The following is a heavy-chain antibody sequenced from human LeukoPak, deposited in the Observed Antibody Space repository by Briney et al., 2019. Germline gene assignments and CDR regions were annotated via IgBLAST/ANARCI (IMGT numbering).Heavy chain of an antibody. CDR2: ISSSSSYI. CDR1: GFTFSSCS. Sequence: GGSLRLSCAASGFTFSSCSMNWVRQAPGKGLEWVSSISSSSSYIYYADSVKGRFTISRDNAKNSLYLQMNSLRAEDTAVYYCARAKNPEYYDFWSGYYTGNWFDPWGQGTLVTVSS. CDR3: ARAKNPEYYDFWSGYYTGNWFDP. D-gene: IGHD3-3*01. V-gene: IGHV3-21*01. J-gene: IGHJ5*02.